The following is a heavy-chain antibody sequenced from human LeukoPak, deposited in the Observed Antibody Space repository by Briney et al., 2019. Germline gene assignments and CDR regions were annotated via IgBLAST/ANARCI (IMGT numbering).Heavy chain of an antibody. D-gene: IGHD1-14*01. J-gene: IGHJ4*02. Sequence: GASVKVSCKASGGTFSSYAISWVRQAPGQGLEWMGRIIPILGIANYAQKFQGGVTITADKSTSTAYMELSSLRSEDTAVYYCARDADITGYFDYWGQGTLVTVSS. CDR3: ARDADITGYFDY. CDR1: GGTFSSYA. CDR2: IIPILGIA. V-gene: IGHV1-69*04.